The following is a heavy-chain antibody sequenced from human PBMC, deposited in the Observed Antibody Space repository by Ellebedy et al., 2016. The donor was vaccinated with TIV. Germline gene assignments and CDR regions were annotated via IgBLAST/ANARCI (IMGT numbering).Heavy chain of an antibody. V-gene: IGHV4-34*01. CDR3: ARGRGLLWFGELLYAFDY. D-gene: IGHD3-10*01. Sequence: SETLSLXCAVYGGSFSGYYWSWIRQPPGKGLEWIGEINHSGSTNYNPSLKSRVTISVDTSKNQFSLKLSSVTAADTAVYYCARGRGLLWFGELLYAFDYWGQGTLVTVSS. CDR2: INHSGST. J-gene: IGHJ4*02. CDR1: GGSFSGYY.